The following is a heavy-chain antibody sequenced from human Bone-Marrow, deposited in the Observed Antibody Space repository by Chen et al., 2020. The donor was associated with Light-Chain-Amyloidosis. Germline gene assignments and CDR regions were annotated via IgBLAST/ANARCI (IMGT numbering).Heavy chain of an antibody. CDR2: INPDGTRV. CDR1: GFTFRTSW. CDR3: SREFTGYDDY. V-gene: IGHV3-74*01. J-gene: IGHJ4*02. D-gene: IGHD5-12*01. Sequence: DVQLLESGGGLVQPGGSLRLSCAASGFTFRTSWMHWVRQAPGKGLVWVSRINPDGTRVDYADSVRGRFTISRDDAKSTVYLQMNSLRAEDTVVYYCSREFTGYDDYWGQGTLVTVSS.